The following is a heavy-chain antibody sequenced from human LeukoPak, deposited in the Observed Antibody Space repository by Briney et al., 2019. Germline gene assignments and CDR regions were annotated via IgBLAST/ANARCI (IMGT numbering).Heavy chain of an antibody. CDR3: AYGGNPYYFDY. D-gene: IGHD4/OR15-4a*01. Sequence: GGSLRLSCAASGFTFSSYGVHWVRQAPGKGLEWVAVIWYDGSNKYYADSVKGRFTISRDNSKNTLYLQMNSLRAEDTAVYYCAYGGNPYYFDYWGQGTLVTVSS. CDR2: IWYDGSNK. V-gene: IGHV3-33*01. J-gene: IGHJ4*02. CDR1: GFTFSSYG.